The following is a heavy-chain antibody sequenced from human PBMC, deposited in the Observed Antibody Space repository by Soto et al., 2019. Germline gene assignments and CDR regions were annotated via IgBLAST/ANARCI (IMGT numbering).Heavy chain of an antibody. D-gene: IGHD3-22*01. CDR3: ARDSGTLGYYYDSSGYGGMDV. V-gene: IGHV4-59*01. CDR2: IYYSGST. CDR1: GGSISSYY. J-gene: IGHJ6*02. Sequence: PSETLSLTCTVSGGSISSYYWSWIRQPPGKGLEWIGYIYYSGSTNYNPSLKSRVTISVDTSKNQFSLKLSSVTAADTAVYYCARDSGTLGYYYDSSGYGGMDVWGQGTTVTVSS.